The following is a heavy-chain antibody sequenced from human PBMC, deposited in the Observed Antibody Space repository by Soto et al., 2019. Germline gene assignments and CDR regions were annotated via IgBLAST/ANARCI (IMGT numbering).Heavy chain of an antibody. Sequence: SETLSLTCTVSGGSVNTYYLSWIRQPPGKGLEWIGYIYYSGSTDYNPSLKSRVTMSVDTSNNQLSLKLNSVTAADTAVYFCASHDYSDFPFDPWGQGTLVTVSS. D-gene: IGHD4-17*01. J-gene: IGHJ5*02. CDR3: ASHDYSDFPFDP. CDR2: IYYSGST. CDR1: GGSVNTYY. V-gene: IGHV4-59*02.